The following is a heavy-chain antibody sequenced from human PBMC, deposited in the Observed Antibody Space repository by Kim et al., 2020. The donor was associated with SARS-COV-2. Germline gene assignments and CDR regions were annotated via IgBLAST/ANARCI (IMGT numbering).Heavy chain of an antibody. D-gene: IGHD3-9*01. V-gene: IGHV4-34*01. J-gene: IGHJ4*01. CDR2: INHSGST. Sequence: SETLSLTCAVYGGSFSDYYWSWIRQPPGKGLEWIGEINHSGSTNYNPSLKSRVTISVDTSKNQFSLNLSSVTAADTAVYYCAREDFLTGYYHDYWGQETWSPSPQ. CDR3: AREDFLTGYYHDY. CDR1: GGSFSDYY.